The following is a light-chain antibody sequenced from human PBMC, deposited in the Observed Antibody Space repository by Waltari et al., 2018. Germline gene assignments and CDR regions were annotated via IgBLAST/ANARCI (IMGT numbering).Light chain of an antibody. J-gene: IGLJ1*01. V-gene: IGLV2-14*01. CDR3: RSYTSRYTYV. Sequence: QSALTQPASVSGSPGQSITISCTGTSSDVGGYNSVSWYQQHPGKAPKVIIYEVYNRPSGASGRFAGSKAGNTASLIIAGLQAEDEADYYCRSYTSRYTYVFGSGTKVTVL. CDR1: SSDVGGYNS. CDR2: EVY.